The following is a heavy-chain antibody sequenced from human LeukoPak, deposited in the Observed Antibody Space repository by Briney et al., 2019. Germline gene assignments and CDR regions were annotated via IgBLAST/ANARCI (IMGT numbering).Heavy chain of an antibody. V-gene: IGHV4-34*01. CDR3: ARKGSLVPAYTSHYAMDV. D-gene: IGHD2-2*01. Sequence: RPSETLSLTCAVYGGSFSGYYWSWIRQPPGKGLEWIGEINHSGSTNYNPSLKSRVTISVDTSKNQFSLKLSSVTAADTAVYYCARKGSLVPAYTSHYAMDVWGQGTTVTVSS. CDR2: INHSGST. J-gene: IGHJ6*02. CDR1: GGSFSGYY.